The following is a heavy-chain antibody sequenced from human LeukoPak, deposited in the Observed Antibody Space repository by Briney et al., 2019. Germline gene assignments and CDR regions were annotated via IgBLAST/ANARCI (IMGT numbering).Heavy chain of an antibody. CDR1: GFTFSNYG. V-gene: IGHV3-23*01. J-gene: IGHJ3*02. CDR3: ARVRSGSYRDAFDI. Sequence: GGSLRLSCAASGFTFSNYGMSWVRQAPGKGLEWVSLISASGGTTYYADSVKGRFTISRDNSENTLYLQMNSLRAEDTAVYYCARVRSGSYRDAFDIWGQGTMVTVSS. D-gene: IGHD1-26*01. CDR2: ISASGGTT.